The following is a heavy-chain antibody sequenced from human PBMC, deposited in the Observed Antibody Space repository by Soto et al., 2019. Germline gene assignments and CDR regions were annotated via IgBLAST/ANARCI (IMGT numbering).Heavy chain of an antibody. J-gene: IGHJ4*02. V-gene: IGHV3-30*04. CDR1: GFTFSSYA. D-gene: IGHD1-26*01. Sequence: GGSLRLSCAASGFTFSSYAMHWVRQAPGKGLEWVAVISYDGSNKYYADSVKGRFTISRDNSKNTLYLQMNSLRAEDTAVYYCARDPYGGSYFDYWGQGTLVTVSS. CDR2: ISYDGSNK. CDR3: ARDPYGGSYFDY.